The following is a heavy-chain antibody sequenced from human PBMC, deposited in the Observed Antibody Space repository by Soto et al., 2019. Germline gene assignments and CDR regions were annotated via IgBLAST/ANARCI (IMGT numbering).Heavy chain of an antibody. V-gene: IGHV4-59*01. CDR3: ARVYSGWIIDY. J-gene: IGHJ4*02. D-gene: IGHD6-19*01. CDR1: GGSISSYY. Sequence: SETLSLTCTVSGGSISSYYWSWIRQPPGKGLEWIGYIYYSGSTNYNPSLKSRVTISVDTSKNQFSLKLSSVTAADTAVYYCARVYSGWIIDYWGQGTLVTVSS. CDR2: IYYSGST.